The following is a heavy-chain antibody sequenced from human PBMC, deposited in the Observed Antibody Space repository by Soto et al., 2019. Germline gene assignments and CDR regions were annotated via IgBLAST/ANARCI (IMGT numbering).Heavy chain of an antibody. CDR3: ARLYGGYDSVDY. V-gene: IGHV3-74*01. CDR2: INGDGSGI. D-gene: IGHD5-12*01. CDR1: GFTFSNYL. Sequence: EVQLVESGGGLVRPGGSLRLSCAASGFTFSNYLMHWVRQAPGKGLVWVSRINGDGSGISYADSVKGRFTISRDNAKNTLYLQMISLRAEDTAVYYCARLYGGYDSVDYWGQGTLVTVSS. J-gene: IGHJ4*02.